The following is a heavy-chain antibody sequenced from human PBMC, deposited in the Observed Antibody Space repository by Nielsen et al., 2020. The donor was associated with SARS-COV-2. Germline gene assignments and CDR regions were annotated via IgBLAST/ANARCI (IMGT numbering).Heavy chain of an antibody. Sequence: GESLKISCQGSGYSFTSYWIGWVRQMPGKGPEWMGITYPGDSDTRYSPSFQGQVTISADKSISTAYLQWSSLKASDTAMYYCARAGAAAGIAFDIWGQGTMVTVSS. J-gene: IGHJ3*02. CDR1: GYSFTSYW. CDR2: TYPGDSDT. D-gene: IGHD6-13*01. V-gene: IGHV5-51*01. CDR3: ARAGAAAGIAFDI.